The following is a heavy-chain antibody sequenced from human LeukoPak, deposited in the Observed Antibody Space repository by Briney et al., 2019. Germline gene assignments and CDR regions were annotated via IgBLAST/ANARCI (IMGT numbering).Heavy chain of an antibody. V-gene: IGHV4-59*08. J-gene: IGHJ4*02. D-gene: IGHD3-10*01. CDR2: ISYSGST. CDR1: GGSISSYY. CDR3: ARHFGTRFDY. Sequence: SETLSLTCTVSGGSISSYYWSWIRQPPGKGLEWIGYISYSGSTNFNPSLKSRVTISVDTSKNQFSLKLNSVTAADTAIYFCARHFGTRFDYWGQGTLVTVSS.